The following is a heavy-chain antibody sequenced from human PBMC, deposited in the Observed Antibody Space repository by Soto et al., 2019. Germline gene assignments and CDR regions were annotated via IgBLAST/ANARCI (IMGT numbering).Heavy chain of an antibody. D-gene: IGHD1-7*01. J-gene: IGHJ4*02. V-gene: IGHV3-30-3*01. CDR1: GFTFSSYA. Sequence: GGSLRLSCAASGFTFSSYAMHWVRQAPGKGLEWVAVISYDGSNKYYADSVKGRFTISRDNSKNTLYLQMNSLRAEDTAVYYCAKDLNKWNYIGFFDYWGQGTLVTVSS. CDR2: ISYDGSNK. CDR3: AKDLNKWNYIGFFDY.